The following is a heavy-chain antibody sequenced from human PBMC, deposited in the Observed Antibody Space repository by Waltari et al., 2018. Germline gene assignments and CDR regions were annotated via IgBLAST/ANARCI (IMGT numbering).Heavy chain of an antibody. CDR1: GFTFSSYA. CDR3: AKAHLVLWFGTYFDY. D-gene: IGHD3-10*01. Sequence: EVQLVESGGGLVQPGGSLRLSCAASGFTFSSYAMSWVRQAPGKGLVWGSAISGRGGSTYYADSVKGRFTISRDNSKNTLYLQMNSLRAEDTAVYYCAKAHLVLWFGTYFDYWGQGTLVTVSS. J-gene: IGHJ4*02. V-gene: IGHV3-23*04. CDR2: ISGRGGST.